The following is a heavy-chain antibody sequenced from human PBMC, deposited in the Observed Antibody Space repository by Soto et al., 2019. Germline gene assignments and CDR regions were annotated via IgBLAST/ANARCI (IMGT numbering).Heavy chain of an antibody. CDR1: GFTFSSYS. CDR3: TRVRLGSSRSSDY. J-gene: IGHJ4*02. V-gene: IGHV3-21*04. CDR2: ISSSSIYI. Sequence: PGGSLRLSCAASGFTFSSYSMNWVRQAPGKGLEWVSSISSSSIYIYYADSVKGRFTFSRDNAKNSLYLQMNSLRADDTAVYYCTRVRLGSSRSSDYWGQGILVTVSS. D-gene: IGHD6-19*01.